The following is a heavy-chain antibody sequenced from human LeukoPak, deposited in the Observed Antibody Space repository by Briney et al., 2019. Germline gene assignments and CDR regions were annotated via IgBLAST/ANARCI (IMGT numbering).Heavy chain of an antibody. J-gene: IGHJ6*02. V-gene: IGHV4-4*02. Sequence: SETLSLTCAVSGGSISSSNWWSWVRQPPGKGLEWIGEIYHSGSTNYNPSLKSRVTISVDKSKNQFSLKVSSVTAADTAVYYCARVRWDGYYYYYGLDVWGQGTTVTVSS. CDR1: GGSISSSNW. CDR3: ARVRWDGYYYYYGLDV. CDR2: IYHSGST. D-gene: IGHD1-26*01.